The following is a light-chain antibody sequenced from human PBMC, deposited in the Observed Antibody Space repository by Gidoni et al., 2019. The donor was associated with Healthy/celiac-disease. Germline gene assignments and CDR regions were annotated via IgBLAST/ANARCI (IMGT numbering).Light chain of an antibody. CDR1: SSNIGNNA. CDR2: YDD. Sequence: QSVLTQPPSLSEAPTQRVTISCSGSSSNIGNNAVTWYQQLPGKAPKLLIYYDDLLPSGGADRFSGSKSGTSASLAISGLQSEDEADYYCAAWDDSLNGPRVFGGGTKLTVL. J-gene: IGLJ3*02. CDR3: AAWDDSLNGPRV. V-gene: IGLV1-36*01.